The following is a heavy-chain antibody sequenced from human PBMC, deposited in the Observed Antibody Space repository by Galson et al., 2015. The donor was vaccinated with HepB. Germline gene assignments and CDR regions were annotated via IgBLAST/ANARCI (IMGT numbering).Heavy chain of an antibody. CDR1: GYTFTSYG. J-gene: IGHJ5*02. V-gene: IGHV1-18*01. CDR3: ARDRYCSSTSCYRRNWFDP. CDR2: ISAYNGNT. Sequence: SVKVSCKASGYTFTSYGISWVRQAPGQGLEWMGWISAYNGNTNYAQKLQGRVTMTTDTSTSTAYMELRSLRSDDTAVYYCARDRYCSSTSCYRRNWFDPWGQGTLVTVSS. D-gene: IGHD2-2*02.